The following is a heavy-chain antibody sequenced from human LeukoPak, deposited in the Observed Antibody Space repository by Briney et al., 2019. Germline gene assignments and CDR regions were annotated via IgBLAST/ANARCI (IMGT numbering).Heavy chain of an antibody. Sequence: SETLSLTCAVSGGSISSSNWWSWIRQPPGKGLEWIGEIYHSGSTNYNPSLKSRVTMSVDTSKNQFSLKLSSVTAADTAMYYCARPRSYGDDAFDIWGQGTMVTVSS. CDR2: IYHSGST. V-gene: IGHV4-4*02. CDR1: GGSISSSNW. J-gene: IGHJ3*02. CDR3: ARPRSYGDDAFDI. D-gene: IGHD3-10*01.